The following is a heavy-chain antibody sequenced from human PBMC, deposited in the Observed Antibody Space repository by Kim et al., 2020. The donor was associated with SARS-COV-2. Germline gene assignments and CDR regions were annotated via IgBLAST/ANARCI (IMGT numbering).Heavy chain of an antibody. Sequence: RFTISRDNSKNTLYLQMNSLRAEDTAVYYCAKDISVWYYYDSSGYRYFDYWGQGTLVTVSS. V-gene: IGHV3-23*01. D-gene: IGHD3-22*01. CDR3: AKDISVWYYYDSSGYRYFDY. J-gene: IGHJ4*02.